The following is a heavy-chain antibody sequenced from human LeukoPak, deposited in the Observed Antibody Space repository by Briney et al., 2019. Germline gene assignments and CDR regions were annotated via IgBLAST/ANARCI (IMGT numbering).Heavy chain of an antibody. D-gene: IGHD4-17*01. CDR2: INHSGST. V-gene: IGHV4-34*01. Sequence: TSETLSLTCAVYGGSFSGYYWSWIRQPPGKGLEWIGEINHSGSTNYNPSLKSRVTISVDTSKNQFSLKLSSVTAADTAVYYCARDWDYGDPDYWGQGTLVTVSS. CDR1: GGSFSGYY. CDR3: ARDWDYGDPDY. J-gene: IGHJ4*02.